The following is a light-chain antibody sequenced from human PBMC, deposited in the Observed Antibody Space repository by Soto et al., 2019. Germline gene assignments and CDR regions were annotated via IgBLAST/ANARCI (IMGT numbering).Light chain of an antibody. Sequence: SVLTQPGSVSGSTGESITISCTGTSSDIGGYNYVSWYQQHPGKAPKLMIYEVSNQPSGVSNRFSGSKSGNTASLTISGLQAEDEADYYCSSYTTTSTPLYVFGTGTKVTVL. CDR1: SSDIGGYNY. J-gene: IGLJ1*01. CDR2: EVS. V-gene: IGLV2-14*01. CDR3: SSYTTTSTPLYV.